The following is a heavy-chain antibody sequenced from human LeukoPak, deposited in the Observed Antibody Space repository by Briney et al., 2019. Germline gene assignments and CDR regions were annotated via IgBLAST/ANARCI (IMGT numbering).Heavy chain of an antibody. J-gene: IGHJ4*02. CDR3: ARDDLNDYGDYGAAAKPSD. V-gene: IGHV1-8*01. D-gene: IGHD4-17*01. CDR1: GYTFTSYD. Sequence: GASVKVSCKASGYTFTSYDINWVRQATGQGLEWMGWMNPNSGNTGYAQKFQGRVTMTRNTSISTAYMELSSLRSEDTAVYYCARDDLNDYGDYGAAAKPSDWGQGTLVTVSS. CDR2: MNPNSGNT.